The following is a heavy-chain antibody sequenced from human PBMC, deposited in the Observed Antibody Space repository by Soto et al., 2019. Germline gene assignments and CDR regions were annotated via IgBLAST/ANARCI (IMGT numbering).Heavy chain of an antibody. CDR1: EFTFSSYG. CDR2: ISYDGSNK. Sequence: QVQLVESGGGVVQPGRSLRLSCAASEFTFSSYGMHWVREAPGKGLEWVANISYDGSNKHYEDSVEGRFIVSRHNSKNTLDLQMNSLRAEDSAVYYCAIDTYYHDSSGYYVFDAWGQGTLITVSS. D-gene: IGHD3-22*01. CDR3: AIDTYYHDSSGYYVFDA. J-gene: IGHJ4*02. V-gene: IGHV3-30*03.